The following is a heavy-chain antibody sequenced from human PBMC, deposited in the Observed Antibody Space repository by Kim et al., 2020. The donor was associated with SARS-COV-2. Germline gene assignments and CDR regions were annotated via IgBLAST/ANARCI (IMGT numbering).Heavy chain of an antibody. J-gene: IGHJ6*02. Sequence: GESLKISCKGSGYSFTSYWISWVRQMPGKGLEWMGRIDPSDSYTNHSPSFQGHVTISADKFISTAYLQWSSLKASDTAMYYCALYTNEVVAAIGLSLGYYYYYGMDVWGQGTTVTVSS. CDR3: ALYTNEVVAAIGLSLGYYYYYGMDV. V-gene: IGHV5-10-1*01. D-gene: IGHD2-15*01. CDR2: IDPSDSYT. CDR1: GYSFTSYW.